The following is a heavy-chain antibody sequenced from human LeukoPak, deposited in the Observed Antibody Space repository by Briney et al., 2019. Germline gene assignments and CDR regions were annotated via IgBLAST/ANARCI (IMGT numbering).Heavy chain of an antibody. Sequence: GGSLRLSCAASGFTFSSYGMHWVRQAPGKGLEWMGGFDPEDGETIYAQKFQGRVTMTEDTSTDTAYMELSSLRSEDTAVYYCATDETGYDQEYGMDVWGQGTTVTVSS. J-gene: IGHJ6*02. CDR1: GFTFSSYG. D-gene: IGHD5-12*01. CDR3: ATDETGYDQEYGMDV. CDR2: FDPEDGET. V-gene: IGHV1-24*01.